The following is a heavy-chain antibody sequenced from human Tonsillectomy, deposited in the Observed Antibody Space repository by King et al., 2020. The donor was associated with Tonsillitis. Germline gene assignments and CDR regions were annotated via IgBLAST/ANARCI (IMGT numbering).Heavy chain of an antibody. CDR2: IYWNDDK. D-gene: IGHD6-13*01. CDR3: AHRRGSSCYEYFQH. J-gene: IGHJ1*01. Sequence: TLKESGPTLVKPTQTLTLTCTFSGFSLSTSGVGVGWIRQPPGKALEWLALIYWNDDKRYSPSLKSRLTITKDTSKNQVVLTMTNMDPVDSATYYCAHRRGSSCYEYFQHWGQGTLVTVSS. CDR1: GFSLSTSGVG. V-gene: IGHV2-5*01.